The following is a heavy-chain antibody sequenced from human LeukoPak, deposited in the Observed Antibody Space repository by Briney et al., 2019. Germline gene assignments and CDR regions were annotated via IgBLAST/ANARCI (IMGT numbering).Heavy chain of an antibody. CDR1: GYSISSGYY. J-gene: IGHJ4*02. D-gene: IGHD3-16*02. V-gene: IGHV4-38-2*02. CDR2: IYYSGST. CDR3: ARTPYDYVWGSYRQNFDY. Sequence: SETLSLTCTVSGYSISSGYYWGWIRQPPGKGLEWIGSIYYSGSTYYNPSLKSRVTISVDTSKNQFSLKLSSVTAADTAVYYCARTPYDYVWGSYRQNFDYWGQGTLATVSS.